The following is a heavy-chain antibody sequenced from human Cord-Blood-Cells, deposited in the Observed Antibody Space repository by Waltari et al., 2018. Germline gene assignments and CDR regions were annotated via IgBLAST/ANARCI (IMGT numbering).Heavy chain of an antibody. Sequence: EVQLVESGGGLVKPGGSLRLSCAASGFTFSSYSMNWVRQAPGEGVEWVSSISSSSSCIYYADSVKGRFTISRDNAKNSLYLQMNSLRAEDTAVYYCARTSGSHDYWGQGTLVTVSS. V-gene: IGHV3-21*01. D-gene: IGHD3-10*01. J-gene: IGHJ4*02. CDR1: GFTFSSYS. CDR2: ISSSSSCI. CDR3: ARTSGSHDY.